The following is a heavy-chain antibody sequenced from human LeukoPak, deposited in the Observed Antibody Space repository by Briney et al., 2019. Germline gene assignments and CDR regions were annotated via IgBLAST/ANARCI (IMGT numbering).Heavy chain of an antibody. CDR2: IYPGDSDT. V-gene: IGHV5-51*01. CDR1: GYSFTSYW. Sequence: GASLKISCKGSGYSFTSYWIGWVRQVPGKGLEWMGIIYPGDSDTRYSPSFQGQVTISADKSIITAYLQWSSLKASDTAMYYCARRRGIGYCSSTSCRTDDAFDIWGQGTMVTVSS. J-gene: IGHJ3*02. CDR3: ARRRGIGYCSSTSCRTDDAFDI. D-gene: IGHD2-2*01.